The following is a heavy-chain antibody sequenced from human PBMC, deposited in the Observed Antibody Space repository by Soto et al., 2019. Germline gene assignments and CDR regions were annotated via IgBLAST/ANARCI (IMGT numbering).Heavy chain of an antibody. CDR2: INHSGST. CDR1: GGSFSGYF. CDR3: ARVSRSSSSWYWFDP. J-gene: IGHJ5*02. Sequence: SETLSLTCAVSGGSFSGYFWSWIRQPPGKGLEWIGEINHSGSTNYNPSLKSRVTISIDTSKTHFSLKLSSVTAADTAVYYCARVSRSSSSWYWFDPWGQGTPVTVSS. V-gene: IGHV4-34*01. D-gene: IGHD6-13*01.